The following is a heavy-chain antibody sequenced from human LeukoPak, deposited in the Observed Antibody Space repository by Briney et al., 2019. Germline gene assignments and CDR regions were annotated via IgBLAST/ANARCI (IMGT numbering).Heavy chain of an antibody. V-gene: IGHV4-34*01. CDR1: GGSFSGYY. CDR2: INHSGST. CDR3: ARVPMWLGPIAAFDI. J-gene: IGHJ3*02. Sequence: PSETLSLTCAVYGGSFSGYYWSWIRQPPGKGLEWIGEINHSGSTNYNPSLKSRVTISVDTSKNQFSLKLSSVTAADTAVYYCARVPMWLGPIAAFDIWGQGTMVTVSS. D-gene: IGHD3-22*01.